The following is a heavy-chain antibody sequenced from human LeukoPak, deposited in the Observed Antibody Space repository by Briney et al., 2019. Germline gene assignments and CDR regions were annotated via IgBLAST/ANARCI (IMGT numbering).Heavy chain of an antibody. D-gene: IGHD2-21*02. CDR3: AKGMGLVVVTAPDY. J-gene: IGHJ4*02. CDR1: GFSFSSFA. CDR2: ITGSGGST. V-gene: IGHV3-23*01. Sequence: PGGSLRLSCAASGFSFSSFAMTWVRRAPGKGLEWVSGITGSGGSTYYADSVKGRFTISRDNSKNTLYLQMNSLRIEDTAVYYCAKGMGLVVVTAPDYWGQGTLVTVSS.